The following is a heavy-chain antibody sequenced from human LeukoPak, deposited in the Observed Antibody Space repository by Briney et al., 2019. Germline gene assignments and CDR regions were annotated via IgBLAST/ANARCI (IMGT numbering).Heavy chain of an antibody. V-gene: IGHV4-39*01. D-gene: IGHD1-26*01. J-gene: IGHJ4*02. CDR3: ARQVYSGTHYFDY. CDR1: GGSISSSTYY. Sequence: SETLSLTCTVSGGSISSSTYYWGWIRQPPGKGLEWIGTIYYSGSTYYNPSLKSRVTISVDTSKNQFSLRLSSVTAADTAVYYCARQVYSGTHYFDYWGQGTLVTVSS. CDR2: IYYSGST.